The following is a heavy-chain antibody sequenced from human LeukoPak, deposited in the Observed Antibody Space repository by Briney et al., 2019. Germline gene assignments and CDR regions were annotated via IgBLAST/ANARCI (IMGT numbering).Heavy chain of an antibody. CDR1: GGSFSGYY. CDR3: ARVSLLEWSFWCFDL. CDR2: IYPTGST. J-gene: IGHJ2*01. V-gene: IGHV4-59*10. D-gene: IGHD3-3*01. Sequence: PSETLSLTCAVYGGSFSGYYWSWIRQPAGKGLEWIGRIYPTGSTNYNPPLKSRVTMSVDASEKQLSLKLSSVTAADTAVYYCARVSLLEWSFWCFDLWGRGTLVTVSS.